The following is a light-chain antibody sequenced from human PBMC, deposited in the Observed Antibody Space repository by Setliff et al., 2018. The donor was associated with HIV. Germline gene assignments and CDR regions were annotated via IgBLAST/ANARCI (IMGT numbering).Light chain of an antibody. CDR2: WAS. V-gene: IGKV4-1*01. CDR3: QQYYSPPLT. CDR1: QGVLYSPHNKNF. J-gene: IGKJ4*01. Sequence: DIAMTQSPDSLAVSLGERATINCKSSQGVLYSPHNKNFLAWYQQKPGQSPKLLIYWASTRESGVPDRFSGSGSGTDFTLTISSLQAEDVAVYYCQQYYSPPLTFGGGTKV.